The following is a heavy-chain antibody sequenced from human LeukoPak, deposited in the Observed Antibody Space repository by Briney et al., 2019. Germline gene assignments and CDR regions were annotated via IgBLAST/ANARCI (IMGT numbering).Heavy chain of an antibody. J-gene: IGHJ4*02. CDR2: ISSSSSYI. CDR1: GFTLSSYS. D-gene: IGHD3-3*01. V-gene: IGHV3-21*01. CDR3: ARGWDSWSGYRTPFDY. Sequence: GGSLRLSCAASGFTLSSYSMNWVRQAPGKGLEWVSSISSSSSYIYYADSVKGRFTISRDNAKNSLYLQMNSLRAEDTAVYYCARGWDSWSGYRTPFDYWGQGTLVTVSS.